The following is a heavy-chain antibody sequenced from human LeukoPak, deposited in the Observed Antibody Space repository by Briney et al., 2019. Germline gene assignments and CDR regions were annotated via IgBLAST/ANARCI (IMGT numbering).Heavy chain of an antibody. CDR1: RFSVSDYW. CDR3: TRETREAGSGDHQTDSFDV. V-gene: IGHV3-74*01. Sequence: PGGSLRLSCAASRFSVSDYWMHWVRQAPGKGLVWVSRINSDGSRPSYADPVKGRFTISRDNAKNTLYLQMNSLRVEDTALYYCTRETREAGSGDHQTDSFDVWGQGTMVSVSS. J-gene: IGHJ3*01. CDR2: INSDGSRP. D-gene: IGHD2-15*01.